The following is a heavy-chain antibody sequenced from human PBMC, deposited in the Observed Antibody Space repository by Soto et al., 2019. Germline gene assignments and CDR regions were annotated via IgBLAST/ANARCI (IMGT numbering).Heavy chain of an antibody. CDR1: GDSISSSSYY. CDR2: IHYSGNT. Sequence: SETLSLTSTVSGDSISSSSYYWSWIRQHPGKGLEWIGYIHYSGNTRYNPSLKSRLTISVVTSKNQFSLMLSSLTAADTAVYFCARARVPYSSTWYRYDYYGMDIWGQGTTVTVSS. V-gene: IGHV4-31*03. J-gene: IGHJ6*02. D-gene: IGHD6-13*01. CDR3: ARARVPYSSTWYRYDYYGMDI.